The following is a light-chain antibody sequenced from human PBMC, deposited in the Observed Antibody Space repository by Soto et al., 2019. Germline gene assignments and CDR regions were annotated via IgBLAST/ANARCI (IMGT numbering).Light chain of an antibody. CDR1: QSVAKNF. CDR3: QQYASSPIT. Sequence: EIVLTQSAGTLSLSPGERATLSCRASQSVAKNFLAWYQQTPGQAPRLLISDASRRPTGTPDRFSGSGSGTDFTLTISRLEPEDFAVYYCQQYASSPITFGQGTRLEIK. CDR2: DAS. V-gene: IGKV3-20*01. J-gene: IGKJ5*01.